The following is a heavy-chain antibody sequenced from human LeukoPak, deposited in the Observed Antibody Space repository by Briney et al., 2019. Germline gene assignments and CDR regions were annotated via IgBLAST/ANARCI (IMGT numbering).Heavy chain of an antibody. CDR1: GGTFSSYA. Sequence: ASVKVSCKASGGTFSSYAISWVRQAPGQGLEWMGGIIPIFGTANYAQKFQGRVTITADESTSTAYMELSSLRSEDTAVYYCARSFGYCSGGSCYDPRTLQINWFDPWGQGTLVTVSS. D-gene: IGHD2-15*01. CDR2: IIPIFGTA. CDR3: ARSFGYCSGGSCYDPRTLQINWFDP. V-gene: IGHV1-69*13. J-gene: IGHJ5*02.